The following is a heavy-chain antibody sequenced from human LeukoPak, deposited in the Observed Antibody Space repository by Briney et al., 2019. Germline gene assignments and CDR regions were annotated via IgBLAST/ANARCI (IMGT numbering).Heavy chain of an antibody. Sequence: GGSLRLSCAASGFTFSSYGMHRVRQAPGKGLEWVAVISYDGSNKYYADSVKGRFTISRDNSKNTLYLQMNSLRAEDTAVYYCAKAHYYDSKGGYEFDYWGQGTLVTVSS. J-gene: IGHJ4*02. CDR3: AKAHYYDSKGGYEFDY. CDR2: ISYDGSNK. CDR1: GFTFSSYG. V-gene: IGHV3-30*18. D-gene: IGHD3-22*01.